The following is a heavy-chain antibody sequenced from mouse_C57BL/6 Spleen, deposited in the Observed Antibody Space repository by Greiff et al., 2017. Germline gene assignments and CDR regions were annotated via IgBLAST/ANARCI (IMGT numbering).Heavy chain of an antibody. J-gene: IGHJ2*01. CDR3: ARKVATDYFDY. CDR2: IDPNSGGT. D-gene: IGHD1-1*01. CDR1: GYTFTSYW. V-gene: IGHV1-72*01. Sequence: QVQLKQPGAELVKPGASVKLSCKASGYTFTSYWMHWVKQRPGRGLEWIGRIDPNSGGTKYNEKFKSEATLTVDKPSSTAYMQLSSLTSADSAVYECARKVATDYFDYWGQGTTLTVAS.